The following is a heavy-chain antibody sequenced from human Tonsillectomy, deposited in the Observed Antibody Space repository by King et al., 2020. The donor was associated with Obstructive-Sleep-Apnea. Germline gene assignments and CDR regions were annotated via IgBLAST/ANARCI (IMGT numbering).Heavy chain of an antibody. J-gene: IGHJ6*02. Sequence: VQLVESGGGLVQPGGSLRLSCAASGFTFSSYDMHWVRQATGKGLEWVSAICTAVDTYYPGSVKGRFTISRENAKNSLYLQMNSLRAGDTAVYYCAREGKGYCSGGSCSSGYYYGMDVWGQGTTVTVSS. CDR1: GFTFSSYD. D-gene: IGHD2-15*01. V-gene: IGHV3-13*01. CDR2: ICTAVDT. CDR3: AREGKGYCSGGSCSSGYYYGMDV.